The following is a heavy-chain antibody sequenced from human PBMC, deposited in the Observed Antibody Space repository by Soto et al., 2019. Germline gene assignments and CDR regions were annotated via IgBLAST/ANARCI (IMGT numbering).Heavy chain of an antibody. V-gene: IGHV4-59*12. J-gene: IGHJ5*02. Sequence: SETLSLTCTVSGGSISSYYWSWIRTPPGKGPEWIGYIYYSGSTNYNPSLKSRVTISVDTSKNQFSLKLSSVTAADTAVYYCARAFRGPKGDWFDPWGQGTLVTVSS. CDR3: ARAFRGPKGDWFDP. CDR1: GGSISSYY. D-gene: IGHD3-16*01. CDR2: IYYSGST.